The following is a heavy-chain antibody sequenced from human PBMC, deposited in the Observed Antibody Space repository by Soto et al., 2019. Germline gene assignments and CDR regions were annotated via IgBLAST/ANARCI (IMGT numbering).Heavy chain of an antibody. V-gene: IGHV4-59*01. CDR1: GGSISSYY. CDR3: ARQETYYYYGMDV. J-gene: IGHJ6*02. Sequence: QVQLQESGPGLVKPSETLSLTCTVSGGSISSYYWSWIRQPPGKGLEWIGYIYYSGSTNYNPSLKSRVXXSXDXXKNQFSLKLSSGTAADTAVYYCARQETYYYYGMDVWGQGTTVTVSS. CDR2: IYYSGST.